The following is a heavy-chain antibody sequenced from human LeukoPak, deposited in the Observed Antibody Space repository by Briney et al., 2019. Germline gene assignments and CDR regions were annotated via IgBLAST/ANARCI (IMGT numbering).Heavy chain of an antibody. CDR3: ARVKYSSSSGYFDY. CDR2: IYYSGST. V-gene: IGHV4-31*03. CDR1: GGSISSSYYY. J-gene: IGHJ4*02. Sequence: SETLSLTCTVSGGSISSSYYYWSWIRQHPGKGLEWIGYIYYSGSTYYNPSLKSRVTISVDTSKNQFSLKLSSVTAADTAVYYCARVKYSSSSGYFDYWGQGTLVTVSS. D-gene: IGHD6-6*01.